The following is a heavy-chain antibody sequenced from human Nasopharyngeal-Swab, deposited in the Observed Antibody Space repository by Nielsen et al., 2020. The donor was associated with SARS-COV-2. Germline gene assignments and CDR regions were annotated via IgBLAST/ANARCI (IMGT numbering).Heavy chain of an antibody. CDR1: GFSVSSNQ. V-gene: IGHV3-66*01. J-gene: IGHJ5*02. CDR3: ARAVSYCSGDRCPFDP. CDR2: IFAGGDT. D-gene: IGHD2-15*01. Sequence: RGSLRLSCAASGFSVSSNQMTWVRQAPGRGLEWVSLIFAGGDTYYADFVKGRFTVSRDNSKNTVFLQLTHLRAEDTAVYFCARAVSYCSGDRCPFDPWGQGTQVTVSS.